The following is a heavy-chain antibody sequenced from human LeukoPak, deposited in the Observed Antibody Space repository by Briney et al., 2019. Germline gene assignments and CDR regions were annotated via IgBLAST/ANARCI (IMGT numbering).Heavy chain of an antibody. CDR3: AQTGGGAKWFDP. V-gene: IGHV1-69*13. CDR1: GGTFSSYA. CDR2: IIPIFGTA. J-gene: IGHJ5*02. D-gene: IGHD1-26*01. Sequence: SVKVSCKASGGTFSSYAISWVRQAPGQGLEWMGGIIPIFGTANYAQKFQGRVTITADESTSTAYMELSSLRSEDTAVYYCAQTGGGAKWFDPWGQGTLVTVSS.